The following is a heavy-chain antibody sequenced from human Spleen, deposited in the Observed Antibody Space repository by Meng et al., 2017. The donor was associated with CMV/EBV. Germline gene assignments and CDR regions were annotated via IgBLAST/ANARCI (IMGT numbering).Heavy chain of an antibody. CDR3: ARGGYCSRSSCSHGAFDI. V-gene: IGHV5-51*01. Sequence: GGSLRLSCKGSGNSFTSNWIGWVRQMPGKGLEWMGSIYPGDSDTRYSPSFQGQVTISADTSVSTAYLQWSSLQASDSAMYYCARGGYCSRSSCSHGAFDIWGQGTMVTVSS. CDR1: GNSFTSNW. CDR2: IYPGDSDT. J-gene: IGHJ3*02. D-gene: IGHD2-2*01.